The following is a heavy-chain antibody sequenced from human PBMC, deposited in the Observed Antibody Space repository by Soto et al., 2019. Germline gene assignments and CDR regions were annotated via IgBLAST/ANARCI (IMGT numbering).Heavy chain of an antibody. Sequence: ASVKVSCKASGYTFTSYGISWVRQAPGQGLEWMGWISAYNGNTNYAQKLQGRVTMTTDPSTSTAYMELRSLRSDDTAVYYCASWKKFWSGYLPGPNWGQGNPVPVSS. CDR3: ASWKKFWSGYLPGPN. J-gene: IGHJ4*02. V-gene: IGHV1-18*01. CDR1: GYTFTSYG. D-gene: IGHD3-3*01. CDR2: ISAYNGNT.